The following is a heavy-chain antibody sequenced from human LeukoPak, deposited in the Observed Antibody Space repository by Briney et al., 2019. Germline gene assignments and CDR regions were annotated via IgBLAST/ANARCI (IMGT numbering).Heavy chain of an antibody. Sequence: GGSLRLSCAASGFTFSGYWMSWVRQAPGKGLEWVANTIQDGSEKYYADSVKGRFTISRDNAKNSLHLQMNSLRAEDTAVYYCAKSTTVTTEYFQHWGQGTLVTVSS. J-gene: IGHJ1*01. D-gene: IGHD4-17*01. CDR3: AKSTTVTTEYFQH. CDR2: TIQDGSEK. CDR1: GFTFSGYW. V-gene: IGHV3-7*03.